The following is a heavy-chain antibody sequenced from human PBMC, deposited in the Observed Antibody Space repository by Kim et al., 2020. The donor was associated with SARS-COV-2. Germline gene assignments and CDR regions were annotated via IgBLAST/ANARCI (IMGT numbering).Heavy chain of an antibody. CDR1: GFTFTSSA. J-gene: IGHJ4*02. V-gene: IGHV1-58*01. CDR3: AAINTDYYDSSPLGY. D-gene: IGHD3-22*01. CDR2: IVVGSGNT. Sequence: SVKVSCKASGFTFTSSAVQWVRQARGQRLEWIGWIVVGSGNTNYAQKFQERVTITRDMSTSTAYMELSSLRSEDTAVYYCAAINTDYYDSSPLGYWGQGTLVTVSS.